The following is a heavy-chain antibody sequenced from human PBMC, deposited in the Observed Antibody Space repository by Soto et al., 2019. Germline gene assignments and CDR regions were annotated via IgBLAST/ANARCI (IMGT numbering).Heavy chain of an antibody. D-gene: IGHD2-21*02. CDR3: ARGVDVVVTAIRYGMDV. CDR1: GGSFSGYY. CDR2: INHSGST. Sequence: KPSETLSLTGAVYGGSFSGYYWSWIRQPPGKGLEWIGEINHSGSTNYNPSLTSRVTISVDTSKNQCTLKLSSVTAADTAVYYCARGVDVVVTAIRYGMDVWGQGTTVTVSS. J-gene: IGHJ6*02. V-gene: IGHV4-34*01.